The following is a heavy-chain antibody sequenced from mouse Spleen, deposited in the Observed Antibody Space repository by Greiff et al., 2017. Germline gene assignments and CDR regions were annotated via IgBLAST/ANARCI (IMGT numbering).Heavy chain of an antibody. CDR3: ARRGGDYAMDY. Sequence: EVQLVESGGGLVKPGGSLKLSCAASGFTFSSYTMSWVRQTPAKRLEWVATISSGGGNTYYPDSVKGRFTISRDNARNTLYLQMSSLRSEDTAMYYCARRGGDYAMDYWGQGTSVTVSS. V-gene: IGHV5-9*04. CDR2: ISSGGGNT. CDR1: GFTFSSYT. J-gene: IGHJ4*01.